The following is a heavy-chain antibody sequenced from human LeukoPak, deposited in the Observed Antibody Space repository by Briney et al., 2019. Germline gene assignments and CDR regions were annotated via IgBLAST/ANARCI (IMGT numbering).Heavy chain of an antibody. CDR2: IDPSDSYT. CDR3: ASMGRIAVAGTYFDY. J-gene: IGHJ4*02. V-gene: IGHV5-10-1*01. CDR1: GSSFTSYW. Sequence: GESLQISCKGSGSSFTSYWISWVRQMPGKGLEWMGRIDPSDSYTNYSPSFQGHVTISADKSINTAYLQWSSLKASDTAMYYCASMGRIAVAGTYFDYWGQGTLVTVSS. D-gene: IGHD6-19*01.